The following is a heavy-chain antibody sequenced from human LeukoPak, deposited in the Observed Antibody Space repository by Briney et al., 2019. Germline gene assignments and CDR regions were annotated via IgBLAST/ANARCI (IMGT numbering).Heavy chain of an antibody. D-gene: IGHD3-9*01. V-gene: IGHV3-30*18. CDR3: AKDPLTGYYPYYFDY. J-gene: IGHJ4*02. CDR1: GFTFSTYG. CDR2: ISYDGGSK. Sequence: GGSLRLSCVASGFTFSTYGMHWVRQAPGKGLEWVAVISYDGGSKYYADSVKGRFTISRDTFKNTVYLQMNSLRGEDTAVYYCAKDPLTGYYPYYFDYWGQGTLVTVSS.